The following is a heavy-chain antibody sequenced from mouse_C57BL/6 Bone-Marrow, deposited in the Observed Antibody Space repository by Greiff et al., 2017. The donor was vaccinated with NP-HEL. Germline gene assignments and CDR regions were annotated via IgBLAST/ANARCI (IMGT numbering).Heavy chain of an antibody. CDR2: IFPGDGDT. CDR1: GYAFSSYW. CDR3: AKGWNYFDY. Sequence: LQQSGASVKISCKASGYAFSSYWLNLVKQRPGKGLEWIGQIFPGDGDTNYNGKFKGKATLTADKSSSTAYMQLSSLTSKDSAVYFCAKGWNYFDYWGQGTTLTVSA. V-gene: IGHV1-80*01. J-gene: IGHJ2*01. D-gene: IGHD3-3*01.